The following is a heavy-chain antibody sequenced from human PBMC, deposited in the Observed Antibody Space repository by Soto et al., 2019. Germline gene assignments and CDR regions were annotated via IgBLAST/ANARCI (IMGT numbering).Heavy chain of an antibody. CDR3: ASQSSGSYYDPYYHYGMDV. Sequence: QVQLVQSGAEVKKPGSSVKVSCKASGGTLSSYAISWVRQAPGQGLEWMGGIIPIFGTANYAQKFQGRVTITADESTSTAYMELCSLRSEDTAVYYCASQSSGSYYDPYYHYGMDVWGQGTTVTVSS. J-gene: IGHJ6*02. CDR2: IIPIFGTA. V-gene: IGHV1-69*01. CDR1: GGTLSSYA. D-gene: IGHD3-10*01.